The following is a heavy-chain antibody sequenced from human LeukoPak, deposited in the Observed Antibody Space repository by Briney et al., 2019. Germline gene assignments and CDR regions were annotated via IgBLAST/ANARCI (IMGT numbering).Heavy chain of an antibody. CDR1: GYTFTSYA. J-gene: IGHJ6*02. CDR2: INAGNGNT. CDR3: ARDHEYSNPYYYYGMDV. V-gene: IGHV1-3*01. Sequence: ASVKVSCKASGYTFTSYAMHWVRQAPGQRLEWMGWINAGNGNTKYSQKFQGRATIIRDTSASTAYMELSSLRSEDTAVYYCARDHEYSNPYYYYGMDVWGQGTTVTVSS. D-gene: IGHD6-6*01.